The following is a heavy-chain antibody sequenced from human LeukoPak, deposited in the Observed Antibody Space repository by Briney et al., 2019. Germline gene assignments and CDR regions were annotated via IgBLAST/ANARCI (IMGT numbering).Heavy chain of an antibody. V-gene: IGHV3-48*04. J-gene: IGHJ5*02. CDR1: GFTFSSYS. D-gene: IGHD2-2*01. Sequence: GGSLRLSCAASGFTFSSYSMNWVRQAPGRGLEWVSYISSSSSTIYYADSVKGRFTISRDNAKNSLYLQMNSLRAEDTAVYYCAREVPAAYNWFDPWGQGTLVTVSS. CDR2: ISSSSSTI. CDR3: AREVPAAYNWFDP.